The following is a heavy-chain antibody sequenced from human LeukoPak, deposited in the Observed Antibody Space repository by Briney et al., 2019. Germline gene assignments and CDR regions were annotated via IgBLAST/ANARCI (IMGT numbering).Heavy chain of an antibody. CDR3: ARDGALGGDYVWLDY. CDR2: INPNSGGT. CDR1: AYTFTGYY. Sequence: ASVKVSCKASAYTFTGYYMHWVRQAPGQGLEWMGWINPNSGGTNYAQKFQGRVTMTRDTSISTAYMELSRLRSDDTAVYYCARDGALGGDYVWLDYWGQGTLVTVSS. J-gene: IGHJ4*02. D-gene: IGHD4-17*01. V-gene: IGHV1-2*02.